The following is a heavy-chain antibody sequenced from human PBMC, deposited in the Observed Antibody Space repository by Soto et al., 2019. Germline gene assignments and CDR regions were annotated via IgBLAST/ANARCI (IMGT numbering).Heavy chain of an antibody. Sequence: LRRSCAASGFSFTNYAMNWVRQAPGKGLEWVSVIGGRGNSAYYADSVQGRFTISRDNSKNTLSLQMSSLTADDTAIYYCVREGRGSFDFWGRGTMVTVSS. D-gene: IGHD5-12*01. CDR1: GFSFTNYA. CDR3: VREGRGSFDF. V-gene: IGHV3-23*01. J-gene: IGHJ3*01. CDR2: IGGRGNSA.